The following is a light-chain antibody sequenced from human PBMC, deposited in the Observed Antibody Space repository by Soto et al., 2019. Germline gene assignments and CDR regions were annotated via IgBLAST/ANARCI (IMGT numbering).Light chain of an antibody. V-gene: IGLV3-1*01. CDR2: QDS. Sequence: SYELTQPPSVSVSPGQTASIACSGDELGDKYACWYQQKPGQSPVLLIYQDSKPPSGIPERFSGFNSGNTATLIISGTQAMDEADYSCQAWDSSTGVFGTGTKVTVL. CDR3: QAWDSSTGV. CDR1: ELGDKY. J-gene: IGLJ1*01.